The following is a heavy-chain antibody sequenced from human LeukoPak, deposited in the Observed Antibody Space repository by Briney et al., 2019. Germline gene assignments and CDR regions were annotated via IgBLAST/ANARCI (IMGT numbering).Heavy chain of an antibody. D-gene: IGHD5-24*01. Sequence: PSETLSLTCTVSGGSISSSSYYWGWIRQPPGKGLEWIGSIYYSGSTYYNPSLKSRVTISVDTSKNQFSLKLSSVTAADTAVYYCARRIREMATTYGSERYYYYYYMDVWGKGTTVTISS. CDR2: IYYSGST. CDR1: GGSISSSSYY. V-gene: IGHV4-39*01. CDR3: ARRIREMATTYGSERYYYYYYMDV. J-gene: IGHJ6*03.